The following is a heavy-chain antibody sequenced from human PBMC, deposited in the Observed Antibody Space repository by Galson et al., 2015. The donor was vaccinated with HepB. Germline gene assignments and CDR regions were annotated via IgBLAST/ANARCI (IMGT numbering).Heavy chain of an antibody. CDR2: IKEDGSEE. D-gene: IGHD1-1*01. CDR3: ARERPVTINLLTPFFDS. J-gene: IGHJ4*02. CDR1: GFTLSGYW. V-gene: IGHV3-7*03. Sequence: SLRLSCAASGFTLSGYWISWVRQAPGKGLEWVANIKEDGSEEYYVASAKGRFTISRNHARNSVYLTMNNLRAEDTAVYYCARERPVTINLLTPFFDSWGQGTLVTVSS.